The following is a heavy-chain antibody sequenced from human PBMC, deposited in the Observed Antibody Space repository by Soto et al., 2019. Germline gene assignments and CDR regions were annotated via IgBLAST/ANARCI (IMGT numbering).Heavy chain of an antibody. V-gene: IGHV3-21*01. CDR2: ISSTTNYI. CDR1: GFTFSRYS. CDR3: ARDAYNYGYFSS. Sequence: GSLRLSCAASGFTFSRYSMNWVRQAPGKGLEWVSSISSTTNYIYYADSMKGRFTVSRDNAKNSAYLDMNSLSAEDTAVYYCARDAYNYGYFSSWVQGTLVTVSS. J-gene: IGHJ5*02. D-gene: IGHD5-12*01.